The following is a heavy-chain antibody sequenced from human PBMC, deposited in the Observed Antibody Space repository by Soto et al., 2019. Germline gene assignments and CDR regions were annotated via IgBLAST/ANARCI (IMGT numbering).Heavy chain of an antibody. V-gene: IGHV3-23*01. D-gene: IGHD1-26*01. CDR1: GFTFSSYA. J-gene: IGHJ5*02. CDR2: ISGSGGST. Sequence: GGSLRLSCAASGFTFSSYAMSWVRQAPGKGLEWVSAISGSGGSTYYADSVKGRFTISRDNSKNTLYLQMNGLRAEDTAVYYCAKDRVGATRPKTAFDPWGQGTLVTVSS. CDR3: AKDRVGATRPKTAFDP.